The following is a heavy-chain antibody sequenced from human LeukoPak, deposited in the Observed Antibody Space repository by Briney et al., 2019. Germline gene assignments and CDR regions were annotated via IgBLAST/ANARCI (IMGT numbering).Heavy chain of an antibody. D-gene: IGHD3-22*01. Sequence: PSETLSLTCTVSGGSISSYYGSWIRQPAGKGLEWIGRIYTSGSTNYNPSLKSRVTMSVDTSKNQFSLKLSSVTAADTAVYYCARGGVTMIVDDYYGMDVWGQGTTVTVSS. CDR2: IYTSGST. CDR3: ARGGVTMIVDDYYGMDV. J-gene: IGHJ6*02. V-gene: IGHV4-4*07. CDR1: GGSISSYY.